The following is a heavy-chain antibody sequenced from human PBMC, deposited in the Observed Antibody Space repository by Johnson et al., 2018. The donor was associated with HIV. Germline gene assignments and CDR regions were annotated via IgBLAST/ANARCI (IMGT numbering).Heavy chain of an antibody. D-gene: IGHD5/OR15-5a*01. Sequence: QVQLVESGGGLVKPGGSLRVSCVGSGFTFSEYYMSWIRQAPGKGLEWVAVISYDGSNKYYADSVKGRFTISRDNSKNTLYLQMNSLRAEDTAVYYCARGRKDIGSADGLDNDAFDMWGQGTLVTVSS. V-gene: IGHV3-30-3*01. CDR3: ARGRKDIGSADGLDNDAFDM. J-gene: IGHJ3*02. CDR1: GFTFSEYY. CDR2: ISYDGSNK.